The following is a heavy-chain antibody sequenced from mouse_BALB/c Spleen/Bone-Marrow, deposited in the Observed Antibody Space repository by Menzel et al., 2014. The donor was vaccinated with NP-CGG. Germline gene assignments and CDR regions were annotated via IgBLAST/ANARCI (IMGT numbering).Heavy chain of an antibody. V-gene: IGHV1-54*01. CDR1: GYAFTNYL. J-gene: IGHJ4*01. CDR2: INPGSGGT. D-gene: IGHD4-1*01. Sequence: QVQLKDSGAELARPGTSVKVSCKASGYAFTNYLIEWVKQRPGQGLEWIGVINPGSGGTNYNEKFKAKATLTADKSSSTAYMQLSSLTSDDSAVYFCARCLTGTSAMDYWGQGTSVTVSS. CDR3: ARCLTGTSAMDY.